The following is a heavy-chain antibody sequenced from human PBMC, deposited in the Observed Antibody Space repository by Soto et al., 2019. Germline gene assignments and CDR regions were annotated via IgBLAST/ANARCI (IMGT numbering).Heavy chain of an antibody. CDR3: VSDVDYPDNGFDY. CDR2: IPNDGTYQ. J-gene: IGHJ4*02. V-gene: IGHV3-30*19. CDR1: GFIFSNYG. D-gene: IGHD4-17*01. Sequence: QVQLVESGGGVVQPGRSLRLSCAASGFIFSNYGMHWVRQAPGKGLEWVAVIPNDGTYQYYVDSVKGRFTISRDNSENTLFLQMNSLRAEDTAVYYCVSDVDYPDNGFDYWGQGILFTVSS.